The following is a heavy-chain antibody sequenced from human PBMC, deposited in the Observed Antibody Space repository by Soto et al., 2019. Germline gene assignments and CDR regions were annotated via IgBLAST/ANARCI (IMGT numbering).Heavy chain of an antibody. D-gene: IGHD3-16*02. V-gene: IGHV4-59*08. Sequence: SDTLSLTCTVSGGSISNYYWSWIRQPPGKGLEWIGYIYYSGSTNYNPSLKSRVTISVDTSKNQFSLKLSSVTAADTAVYYCARRHGYTFDYWGQGTLVTVSS. CDR3: ARRHGYTFDY. J-gene: IGHJ4*02. CDR1: GGSISNYY. CDR2: IYYSGST.